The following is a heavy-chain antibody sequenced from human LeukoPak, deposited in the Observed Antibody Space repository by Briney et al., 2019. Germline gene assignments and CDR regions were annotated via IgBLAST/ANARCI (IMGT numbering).Heavy chain of an antibody. D-gene: IGHD1-7*01. J-gene: IGHJ5*02. CDR1: GFTFSSYA. V-gene: IGHV3-30*04. Sequence: GGSLRLSCAASGFTFSSYAMHWVRQAPGKGLEWVAVISYDGSNKYYADSVKGRFTISRDNSKNTLYLQMNSLRAEDTAVYYCAIGYNWNSNWFDPWGQGTLVTVSS. CDR3: AIGYNWNSNWFDP. CDR2: ISYDGSNK.